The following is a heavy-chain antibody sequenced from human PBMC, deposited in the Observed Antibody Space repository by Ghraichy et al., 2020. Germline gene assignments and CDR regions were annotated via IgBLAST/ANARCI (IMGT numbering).Heavy chain of an antibody. J-gene: IGHJ1*01. V-gene: IGHV4-59*01. Sequence: SETLSLTCTVSGGSISSYYLSWIRQPPGKGLEWIGYIYYSGSTNYNPSLKSRVTISVDTSKNQFSLKLSSVTAADTAVYYCARVPHYDSGHWGQGTLVTVSS. CDR1: GGSISSYY. CDR3: ARVPHYDSGH. CDR2: IYYSGST. D-gene: IGHD3-22*01.